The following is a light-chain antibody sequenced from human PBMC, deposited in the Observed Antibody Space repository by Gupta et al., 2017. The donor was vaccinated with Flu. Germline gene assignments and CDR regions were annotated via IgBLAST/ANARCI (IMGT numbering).Light chain of an antibody. Sequence: EIVMTQSPATLSVSPGERATLSCRASQSVSSNLAWYKQKPSQAPRLLIYGASTRATGIPARFSGSGSGTEXTLTISXLQYEDFAVYYCQQYNSWPGITFGXGTKVDIK. J-gene: IGKJ3*01. CDR1: QSVSSN. CDR3: QQYNSWPGIT. CDR2: GAS. V-gene: IGKV3-15*01.